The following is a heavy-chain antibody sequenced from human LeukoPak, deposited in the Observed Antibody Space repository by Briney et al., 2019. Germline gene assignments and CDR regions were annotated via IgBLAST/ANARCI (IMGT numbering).Heavy chain of an antibody. D-gene: IGHD3-16*01. Sequence: GGSRRLACAASGFTVSYNYMSWVRQAPGKGLEWVSVIYSGDNTYYVESVKGRFTISRDNSKNTLFLQMNRQRAEDTAVYYCAGRRVLDASFDYWGQGTLVTVSS. J-gene: IGHJ4*02. CDR3: AGRRVLDASFDY. CDR2: IYSGDNT. CDR1: GFTVSYNY. V-gene: IGHV3-66*02.